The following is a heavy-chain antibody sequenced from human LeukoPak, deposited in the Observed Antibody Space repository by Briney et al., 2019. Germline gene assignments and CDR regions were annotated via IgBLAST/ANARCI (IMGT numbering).Heavy chain of an antibody. J-gene: IGHJ4*02. CDR1: GGALSTYA. CDR2: IIPIFGST. CDR3: AGGLYCSGGGCYTGFFDS. Sequence: GSSVKVSCKASGGALSTYAISWVGQAPGQGLEWMGGIIPIFGSTNYAQNFQGRVTITADESTYTTYMELTGLKAEDTAVYSCAGGLYCSGGGCYTGFFDSWGQGTLVTVSS. D-gene: IGHD2-15*01. V-gene: IGHV1-69*01.